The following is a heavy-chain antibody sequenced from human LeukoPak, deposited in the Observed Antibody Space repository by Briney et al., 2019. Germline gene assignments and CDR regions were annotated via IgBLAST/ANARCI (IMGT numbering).Heavy chain of an antibody. V-gene: IGHV3-30*18. Sequence: GGSLRLSCTASGFTFSSFGMHWVRRAPGKGLEWVTAISSVGHTNKSADSVKGRFTISRDNSKNTLYLQMHSLREDDTAVYYCAKEVGWFNAFDVWGQGTMVTVSS. D-gene: IGHD3-10*01. CDR3: AKEVGWFNAFDV. CDR1: GFTFSSFG. CDR2: ISSVGHTN. J-gene: IGHJ3*01.